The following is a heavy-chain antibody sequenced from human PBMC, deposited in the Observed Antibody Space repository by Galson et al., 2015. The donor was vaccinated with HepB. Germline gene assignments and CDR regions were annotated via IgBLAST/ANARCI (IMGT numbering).Heavy chain of an antibody. D-gene: IGHD6-13*01. Sequence: QSGAEVKKPGESLKISCKGSGYSFTSYWIGWVRQMPGKGLEWMGIIYPGDSDTRYSPSFQGQVTISADKSISTAYLQWSSLKASDTAMYYCARVTGYSSSWSGAFDYWGQGTLVTVSS. CDR2: IYPGDSDT. CDR1: GYSFTSYW. J-gene: IGHJ4*02. V-gene: IGHV5-51*01. CDR3: ARVTGYSSSWSGAFDY.